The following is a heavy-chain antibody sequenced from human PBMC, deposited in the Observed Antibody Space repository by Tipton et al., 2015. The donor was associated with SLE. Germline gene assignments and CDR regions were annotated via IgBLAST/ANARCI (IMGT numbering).Heavy chain of an antibody. CDR1: RFA. CDR2: INTNTGKP. Sequence: RFAMNWVRQAPGQGLEWMGWINTNTGKPTHAQGFTGRFAFSLDTSVSKAYLQISSLEAEDTAVYFCARTYYQYGMDVWCHGTTVAGFS. J-gene: IGHJ6*02. CDR3: ARTYYQYGMDV. V-gene: IGHV7-4-1*02.